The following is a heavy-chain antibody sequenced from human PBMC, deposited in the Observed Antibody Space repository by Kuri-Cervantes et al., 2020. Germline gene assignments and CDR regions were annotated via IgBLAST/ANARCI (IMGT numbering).Heavy chain of an antibody. D-gene: IGHD3-3*01. CDR3: AEARAVLRFLEWEPDQNYYYYGMDV. CDR2: ISAYNGNT. Sequence: ASVKVSCKASGYTFTSYGISWVRQAPGQGLEWMGWISAYNGNTNYAQKLQGRVTMTTDTSTSTAYMELRSLRSDDTAVYYCAEARAVLRFLEWEPDQNYYYYGMDVWGQGTTVTVSS. J-gene: IGHJ6*02. CDR1: GYTFTSYG. V-gene: IGHV1-18*01.